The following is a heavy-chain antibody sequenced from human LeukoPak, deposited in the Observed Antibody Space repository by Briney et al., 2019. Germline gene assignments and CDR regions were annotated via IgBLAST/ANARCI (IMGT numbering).Heavy chain of an antibody. V-gene: IGHV3-7*01. D-gene: IGHD1-1*01. CDR2: INEHGSEE. CDR1: GFTFTNYW. Sequence: GGSLRLSCAASGFTFTNYWMSWVRQAPGKGLEWVANINEHGSEEYYVDSVRGRFTISSDNAKNSLYLQMNSLRAEDTAVYYCGRYPDAGTADYWGQGTLVTVSS. CDR3: GRYPDAGTADY. J-gene: IGHJ4*02.